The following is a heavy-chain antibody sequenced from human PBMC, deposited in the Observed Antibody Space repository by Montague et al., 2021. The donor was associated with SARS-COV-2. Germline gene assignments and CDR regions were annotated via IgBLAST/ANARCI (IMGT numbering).Heavy chain of an antibody. CDR3: ARGYDYVWGSYRSLHWFDP. V-gene: IGHV4-34*01. J-gene: IGHJ5*02. D-gene: IGHD3-16*02. Sequence: SETLSLTCAVYGGSFSGYYWSWIRQPPGKGLEWIGEINHSGSTDYNPSLKSRVTISVDTSKNQFSLKLSSVTAADTAVYYCARGYDYVWGSYRSLHWFDPWGQGTLVTVSS. CDR1: GGSFSGYY. CDR2: INHSGST.